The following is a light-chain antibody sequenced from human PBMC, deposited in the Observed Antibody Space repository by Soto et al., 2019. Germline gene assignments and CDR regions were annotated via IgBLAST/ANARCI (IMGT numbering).Light chain of an antibody. CDR3: QHYNSYSAA. CDR1: QTITNY. CDR2: AAS. Sequence: EIKVNISPSSLFASVGDSVTITCRASQTITNYLTWYQHKPGQAPKLLINAASNLPSGIPARFSGSGSGTESTLTISSLQPDDFATYYCQHYNSYSAAFGQGTKVDIK. V-gene: IGKV1-5*01. J-gene: IGKJ1*01.